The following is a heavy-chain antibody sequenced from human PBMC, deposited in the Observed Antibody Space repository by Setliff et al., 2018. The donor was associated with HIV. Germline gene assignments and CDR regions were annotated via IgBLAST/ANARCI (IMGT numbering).Heavy chain of an antibody. J-gene: IGHJ4*02. Sequence: PGGSLRLSCAASGFTFSSYWMSWVRQAPGKGLEWVANIKQDGTDKYYVDSVRGRFTISRDNARNSLFLQMNSLRVEDTAVYYCAKDRTVVVITIFDYWGQGTLVTVSS. CDR1: GFTFSSYW. D-gene: IGHD3-22*01. CDR2: IKQDGTDK. CDR3: AKDRTVVVITIFDY. V-gene: IGHV3-7*03.